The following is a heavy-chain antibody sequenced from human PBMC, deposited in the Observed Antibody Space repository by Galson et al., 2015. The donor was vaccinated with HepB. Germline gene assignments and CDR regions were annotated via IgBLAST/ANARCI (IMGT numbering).Heavy chain of an antibody. D-gene: IGHD6-13*01. J-gene: IGHJ6*02. V-gene: IGHV4-59*01. CDR2: IYYSGST. CDR3: ARVLAAAGTEVNYYYYGMDV. CDR1: GGSISSYY. Sequence: SETLSLTCTVSGGSISSYYWSWIRQPPGKGLEWIGYIYYSGSTNYNPSLKSRVTISVDTSKNQFSLKLSSVTAADTAVYYCARVLAAAGTEVNYYYYGMDVWGQGTTVTVSS.